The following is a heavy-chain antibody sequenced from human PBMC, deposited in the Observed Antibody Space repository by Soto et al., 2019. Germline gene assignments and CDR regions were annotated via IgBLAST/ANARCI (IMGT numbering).Heavy chain of an antibody. V-gene: IGHV4-59*06. J-gene: IGHJ6*02. Sequence: SETLSLTCTVSGDSISGYYWSWIRQPPGKGLEWIGYIYYSGSTYYNPSLKSRVTISVDTSKNQFSLKLSSVTAADTAVYYWASFNGNYVFRYYYGMAVWGQGTTVTVSS. CDR2: IYYSGST. CDR1: GDSISGYY. D-gene: IGHD1-7*01. CDR3: ASFNGNYVFRYYYGMAV.